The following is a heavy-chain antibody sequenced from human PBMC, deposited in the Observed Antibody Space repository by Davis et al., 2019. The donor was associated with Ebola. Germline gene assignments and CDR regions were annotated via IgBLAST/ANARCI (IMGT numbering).Heavy chain of an antibody. CDR3: ARAGWELLSSYFDY. Sequence: GESLKISCAASGFTFSSYSMNWVRQAPGKGLEWVSSISSSSSYIYYADSVKGRFTISRDNAKNSLYLQMNSLRAEDTAVYYCARAGWELLSSYFDYWGQGTLVTVSS. CDR1: GFTFSSYS. CDR2: ISSSSSYI. V-gene: IGHV3-21*01. D-gene: IGHD1-26*01. J-gene: IGHJ4*02.